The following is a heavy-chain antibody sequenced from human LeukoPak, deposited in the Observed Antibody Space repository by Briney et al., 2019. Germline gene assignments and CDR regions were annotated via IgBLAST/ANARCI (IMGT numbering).Heavy chain of an antibody. Sequence: GGSLRLSCAASGFSFSYYAMHWVRQAPGKGLEWVAVISNNGTNKYYADSVKGRFTISRDNSKNMLYLQMNSLRAEDTAVYYCARSTGDCSGGTCYSDFDCWGQGTLVTVSS. V-gene: IGHV3-30*01. CDR3: ARSTGDCSGGTCYSDFDC. CDR2: ISNNGTNK. D-gene: IGHD2-15*01. J-gene: IGHJ4*02. CDR1: GFSFSYYA.